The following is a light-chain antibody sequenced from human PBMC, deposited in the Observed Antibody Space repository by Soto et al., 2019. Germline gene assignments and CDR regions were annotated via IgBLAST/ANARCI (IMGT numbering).Light chain of an antibody. CDR1: SSDVGAYNY. Sequence: QAVVTQPPSASGSLGQSVTISCTGTSSDVGAYNYVSWYQHRPGKAPKLILYEVTKWPSGVPARFFGSKSGNTASLTVSGLQAEDEADYYCSSYADSSNFVFGTGTKLTVL. V-gene: IGLV2-8*01. CDR3: SSYADSSNFV. J-gene: IGLJ1*01. CDR2: EVT.